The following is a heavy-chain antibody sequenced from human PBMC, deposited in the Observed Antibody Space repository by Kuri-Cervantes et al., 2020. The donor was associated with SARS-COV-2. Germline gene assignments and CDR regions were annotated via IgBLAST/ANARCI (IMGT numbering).Heavy chain of an antibody. D-gene: IGHD4-11*01. CDR3: AREGNYGYYYYGMDV. CDR1: GFTVSSNY. Sequence: GSLRLSCAASGFTVSSNYMSWVRQAPGKGLEWVSVIYSGGSTYYAGSVKGRFTISRDNSKNTLYLQMNSLRAEDTAVYYCAREGNYGYYYYGMDVWGQGTTVTVSS. CDR2: IYSGGST. J-gene: IGHJ6*02. V-gene: IGHV3-53*01.